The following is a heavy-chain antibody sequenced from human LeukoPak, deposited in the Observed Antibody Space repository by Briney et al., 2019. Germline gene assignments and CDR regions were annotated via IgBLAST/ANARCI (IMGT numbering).Heavy chain of an antibody. Sequence: ASVKVSCKASGYTFTSYYMHWVRQAPGQGLEWMGIINPSGGSTSYAQKFQGRVTMTRDTSTSTVYMELSSLRSEDTAVYYCARVKKSYGSGSSIDYWGQGTLVTVSS. CDR2: INPSGGST. CDR3: ARVKKSYGSGSSIDY. D-gene: IGHD3-10*01. CDR1: GYTFTSYY. J-gene: IGHJ4*02. V-gene: IGHV1-46*01.